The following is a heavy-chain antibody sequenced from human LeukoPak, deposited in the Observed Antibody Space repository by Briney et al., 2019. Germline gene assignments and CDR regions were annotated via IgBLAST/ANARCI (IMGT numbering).Heavy chain of an antibody. V-gene: IGHV1-46*01. D-gene: IGHD3-10*01. CDR3: ARDLVTMVRGVIINYGMDV. CDR2: INASGGST. J-gene: IGHJ6*02. CDR1: GYTFTSYN. Sequence: ASEKLSCKASGYTFTSYNMHWERHCPGQGLERMVIINASGGSTSYAQKCQGRVTMTRDTSTSTVYRELSSLRSEDTAVYYCARDLVTMVRGVIINYGMDVWGQGTTVTVSS.